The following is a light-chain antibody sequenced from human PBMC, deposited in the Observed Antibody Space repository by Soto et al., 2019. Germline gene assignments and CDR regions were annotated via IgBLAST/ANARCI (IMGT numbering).Light chain of an antibody. CDR3: SSYTSSSTLV. V-gene: IGLV2-8*01. CDR1: SSDVGAYNY. CDR2: DVS. Sequence: QSALTQPPSASGSPGQSVTISCTGTSSDVGAYNYVSWYQQHPGKAPKLMIYDVSKRPSGVPYRFSGSKSGNAASLTVSGLQAEDEADYYCSSYTSSSTLVFGTGTKLTVL. J-gene: IGLJ1*01.